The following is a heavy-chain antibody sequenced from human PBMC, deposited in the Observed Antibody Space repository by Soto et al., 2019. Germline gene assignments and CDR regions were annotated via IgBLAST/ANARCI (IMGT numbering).Heavy chain of an antibody. D-gene: IGHD3-10*01. CDR3: ARDLWFGETNDAFDI. V-gene: IGHV1-2*04. Sequence: GASVKVSCKASGYTFTGYYMHWVQQAPGQGLEWMGWINPNSGGTNYAQKFQGWVTMTRDTSISTAYMELSRLRSDDTAVYYCARDLWFGETNDAFDIWGQGTMVTVSS. CDR2: INPNSGGT. CDR1: GYTFTGYY. J-gene: IGHJ3*02.